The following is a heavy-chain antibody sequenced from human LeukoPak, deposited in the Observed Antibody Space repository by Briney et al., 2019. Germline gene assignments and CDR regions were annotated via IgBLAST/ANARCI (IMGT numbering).Heavy chain of an antibody. CDR1: GYTLTELS. CDR2: FDPEDGET. V-gene: IGHV1-24*01. D-gene: IGHD3-22*01. J-gene: IGHJ4*02. Sequence: ASVKVSCKVSGYTLTELSMHWVRQAPGKGLEWMGGFDPEDGETIYAQKFQGRVTMTEDTSTDTAYMELSSLRSEDTAVYYCATQLPHYYDSSGWNFDYWGQGTLVTVSS. CDR3: ATQLPHYYDSSGWNFDY.